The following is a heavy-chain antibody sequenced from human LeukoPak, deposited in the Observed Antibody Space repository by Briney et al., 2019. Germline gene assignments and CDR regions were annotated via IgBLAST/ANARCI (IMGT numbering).Heavy chain of an antibody. J-gene: IGHJ4*02. V-gene: IGHV3-21*01. Sequence: GGSLRLSCVASGFTFDDYGMSWVRQAPGKGLEWVSSISSSSSYIYYADSMKGRFTISRDNAKNSLYLQMNSLRAEDTAVYYCARDRGCSTTSCYTLSFDCWGQGTLVTVSS. CDR3: ARDRGCSTTSCYTLSFDC. CDR1: GFTFDDYG. CDR2: ISSSSSYI. D-gene: IGHD2-2*02.